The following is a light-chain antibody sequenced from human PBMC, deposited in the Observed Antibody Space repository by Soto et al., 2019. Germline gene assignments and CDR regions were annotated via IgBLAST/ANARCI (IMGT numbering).Light chain of an antibody. CDR3: QQYNSYSPYT. Sequence: DIQMTQSPSTLSASVGDRVTITCRASQSISSWLAWYQQKPGKAPNLLIYDAYSLESGVPSRFSGSGSGTECTLTISSLQPDNFATYYCQQYNSYSPYTFGQGTKLEIK. V-gene: IGKV1-5*01. CDR2: DAY. J-gene: IGKJ2*01. CDR1: QSISSW.